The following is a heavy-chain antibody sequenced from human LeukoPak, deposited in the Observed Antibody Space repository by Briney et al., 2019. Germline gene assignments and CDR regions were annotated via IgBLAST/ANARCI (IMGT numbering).Heavy chain of an antibody. CDR3: ARDVAAAGSAFDF. J-gene: IGHJ3*01. D-gene: IGHD6-13*01. CDR1: GYTFINYY. V-gene: IGHV1-46*01. Sequence: GASVKVSCKSSGYTFINYYIHCVRQAPGQGLEWMGIINPSGGSPTYAQKFQGRVTMTSDMSTSTVYVELSSLGSEDTAVYYCARDVAAAGSAFDFWGQGTMVTVSS. CDR2: INPSGGSP.